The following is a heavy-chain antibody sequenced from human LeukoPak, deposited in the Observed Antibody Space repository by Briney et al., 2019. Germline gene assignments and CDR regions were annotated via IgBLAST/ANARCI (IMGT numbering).Heavy chain of an antibody. D-gene: IGHD3-10*01. Sequence: SETLSLTCAVYGGSFSGYYWSWIRQPPGKGLEWIGKISHSGSTNYNASLESRVTISLDSFKNQFSLKLTSVTAADTAVYYCARVDSYSYVSGNFYNYWFDPWGQGTLVTVSS. CDR2: ISHSGST. CDR3: ARVDSYSYVSGNFYNYWFDP. V-gene: IGHV4-34*01. J-gene: IGHJ5*02. CDR1: GGSFSGYY.